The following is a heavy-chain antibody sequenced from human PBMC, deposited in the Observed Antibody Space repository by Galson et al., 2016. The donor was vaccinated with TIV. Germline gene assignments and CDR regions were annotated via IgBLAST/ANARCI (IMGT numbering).Heavy chain of an antibody. D-gene: IGHD3/OR15-3a*01. J-gene: IGHJ6*02. CDR2: IKQDGSEQ. Sequence: SLRLSCAASGFMFSSDWMTWVRQAPGKGLEWVATIKQDGSEQFYADSVKGRFTVSRDNSKNTLYLQMNSLRVDDTAVYYCARAGDWLGVYGLDVWGQGTTVTVSS. CDR3: ARAGDWLGVYGLDV. CDR1: GFMFSSDW. V-gene: IGHV3-7*01.